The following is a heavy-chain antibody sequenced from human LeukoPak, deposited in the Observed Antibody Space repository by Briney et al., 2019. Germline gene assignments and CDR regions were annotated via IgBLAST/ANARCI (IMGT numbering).Heavy chain of an antibody. D-gene: IGHD3-9*01. V-gene: IGHV1-18*04. J-gene: IGHJ4*02. Sequence: GASVKVSCKASGYTFTSYGSSWVRQAPGQGLEWVGWISAYNGNTNYAQKLQGRVTMTTDTSTSTAYMQLRILRSDDTAVYYCARRYYDILTGYYPASREKYFDYWGQGTLVTVSS. CDR2: ISAYNGNT. CDR3: ARRYYDILTGYYPASREKYFDY. CDR1: GYTFTSYG.